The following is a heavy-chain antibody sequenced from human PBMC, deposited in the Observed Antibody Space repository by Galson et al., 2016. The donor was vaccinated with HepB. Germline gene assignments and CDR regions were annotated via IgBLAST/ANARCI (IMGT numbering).Heavy chain of an antibody. CDR3: AKFPRRFGELSAFEF. Sequence: SLRLSCAASGFTFNTYGMHWVRQSPGKGLEWVARISHDGNNAFYADSVKGRFTISRDNSKDTLYLQMSSLRGEDTAIYYCAKFPRRFGELSAFEFWGQGTLVTVSS. V-gene: IGHV3-30*18. CDR1: GFTFNTYG. D-gene: IGHD3-10*01. CDR2: ISHDGNNA. J-gene: IGHJ4*02.